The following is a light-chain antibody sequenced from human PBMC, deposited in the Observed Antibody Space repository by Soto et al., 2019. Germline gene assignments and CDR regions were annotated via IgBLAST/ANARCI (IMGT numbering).Light chain of an antibody. V-gene: IGKV1-39*01. CDR3: QQSYSSPPT. Sequence: SQFTHAPSSLSASVGDRNTVTCRASQSISNNLDWYQQKPGKAPKLLIFAASSLQSGVPSRFSGSRSGPDFTLTISSLQPEDFATYYCQQSYSSPPTFGQGTKVDIK. CDR1: QSISNN. J-gene: IGKJ1*01. CDR2: AAS.